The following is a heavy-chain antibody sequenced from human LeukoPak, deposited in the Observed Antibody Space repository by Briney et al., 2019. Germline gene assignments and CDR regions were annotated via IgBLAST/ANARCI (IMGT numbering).Heavy chain of an antibody. Sequence: PSETLSLTCTVSGGSISEYYWSWIRQPPGKGLEWIGSSYNSGSTNYNPSLKSRVTISVDTSKNQLSLRLSSVTAADTAVYDCARHRSGSFDSWGQGTLVTVSS. J-gene: IGHJ4*02. V-gene: IGHV4-59*08. CDR3: ARHRSGSFDS. D-gene: IGHD3-3*01. CDR1: GGSISEYY. CDR2: SYNSGST.